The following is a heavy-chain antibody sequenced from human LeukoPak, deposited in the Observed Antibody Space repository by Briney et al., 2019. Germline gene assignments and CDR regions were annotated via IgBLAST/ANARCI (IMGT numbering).Heavy chain of an antibody. CDR3: AELGITMIGGV. J-gene: IGHJ6*04. D-gene: IGHD3-10*02. Sequence: GSLRPSCAASGFTFSSYAMSWVRQAPGKGLEWVSYISSSGSTIYYADSVKGRFTISRDNAKNSLYLQMNSLRAEDTAVYYCAELGITMIGGVWGKGTTVTISS. CDR1: GFTFSSYA. CDR2: ISSSGSTI. V-gene: IGHV3-48*04.